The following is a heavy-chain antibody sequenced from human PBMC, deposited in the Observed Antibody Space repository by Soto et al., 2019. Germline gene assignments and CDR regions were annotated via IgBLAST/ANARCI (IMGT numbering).Heavy chain of an antibody. D-gene: IGHD2-2*01. CDR1: GYTFTSYD. V-gene: IGHV1-8*01. Sequence: ASVKVSCKASGYTFTSYDINWVRQATGQGLEWMGWMNPNSGNTGYAQKFQSRVTMTRNTSISTAYMELSSLRSEDTAVYYCARAEVVPAARGYYYYMDVWGKGTTVTVS. CDR2: MNPNSGNT. CDR3: ARAEVVPAARGYYYYMDV. J-gene: IGHJ6*03.